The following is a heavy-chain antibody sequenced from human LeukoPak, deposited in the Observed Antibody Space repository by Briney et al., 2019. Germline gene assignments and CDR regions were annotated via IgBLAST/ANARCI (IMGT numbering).Heavy chain of an antibody. Sequence: PSETLSLTCAVSGYSISSGYYWGWIRQPPGKGLEWIGSIYHSGSTYYNPSLKSRVTISVDTSKNQFSLKLSSVTAADTAVYYCARQWGSSCVVDYFDYWGQGTLVTVSS. CDR3: ARQWGSSCVVDYFDY. V-gene: IGHV4-38-2*01. J-gene: IGHJ4*02. CDR1: GYSISSGYY. CDR2: IYHSGST. D-gene: IGHD6-6*01.